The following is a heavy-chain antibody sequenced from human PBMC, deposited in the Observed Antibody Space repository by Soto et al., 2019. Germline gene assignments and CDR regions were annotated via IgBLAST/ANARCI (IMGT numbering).Heavy chain of an antibody. D-gene: IGHD6-19*01. J-gene: IGHJ4*02. V-gene: IGHV3-66*01. CDR3: AREAVAGTIDY. CDR1: GFTVSSSY. Sequence: HPGGSMRLSCAASGFTVSSSYMSWVRQAPGKGLEWVSVIYSGGSTYYADSVKGRFTISRDNSKNTLYLQMNSLRAEDTAVYYCAREAVAGTIDYWGQGTLVTVSS. CDR2: IYSGGST.